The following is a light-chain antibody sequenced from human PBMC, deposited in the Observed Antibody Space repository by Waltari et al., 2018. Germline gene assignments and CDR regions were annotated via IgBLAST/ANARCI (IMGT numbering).Light chain of an antibody. CDR1: QSVTTN. J-gene: IGKJ2*01. V-gene: IGKV3-15*01. CDR3: HQYNDGPPFN. CDR2: GAF. Sequence: EIVMTQSPATLSVSPGERAIISCRASQSVTTNLAWYQQKPGQPPRLLIYGAFTRATDIPARFSGSGSGTEFTLTITSLQSEDFAVYYCHQYNDGPPFNFGQGTKLEIK.